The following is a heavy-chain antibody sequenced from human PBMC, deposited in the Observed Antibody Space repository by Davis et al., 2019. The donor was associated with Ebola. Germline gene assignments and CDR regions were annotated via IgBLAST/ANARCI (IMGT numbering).Heavy chain of an antibody. J-gene: IGHJ4*02. CDR2: ISYDGKNK. CDR3: VRGSTVGTRLPFEY. V-gene: IGHV3-30*04. Sequence: PGGSLRLSCAASGISFDDYAMHWVRQAPGKGLEWAAVISYDGKNKNYADSVKGRFTISRDDSKNTLYLEMSSPRPEDTAVYYCVRGSTVGTRLPFEYWGQGTLITVSS. CDR1: GISFDDYA. D-gene: IGHD1-26*01.